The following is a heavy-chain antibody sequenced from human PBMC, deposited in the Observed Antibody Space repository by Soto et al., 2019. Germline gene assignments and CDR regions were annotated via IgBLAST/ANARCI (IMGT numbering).Heavy chain of an antibody. CDR1: GYTFTSYY. D-gene: IGHD3-22*01. V-gene: IGHV1-46*01. J-gene: IGHJ5*02. CDR2: INPSGGST. Sequence: QVQLVQSGAEVKKPGASVKVSCKASGYTFTSYYMHWVRQAPGQGLEWMGIINPSGGSTSYAQKCQGGVTMTRDTSTSTVYMERSSLRSEDTAVYYCARDRRDSRGAVGWFDPWGQGTLVTVSS. CDR3: ARDRRDSRGAVGWFDP.